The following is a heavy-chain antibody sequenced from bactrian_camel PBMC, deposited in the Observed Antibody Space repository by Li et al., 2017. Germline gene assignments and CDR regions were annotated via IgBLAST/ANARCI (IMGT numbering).Heavy chain of an antibody. CDR1: GYVNCAFD. Sequence: HVQLVESGGGSVQAGGSLRLSCAASGYVNCAFDMYWYRQTPGKEREFVSMVGRDARVKVAEAFEGRFTASRGDDRNTAVLQMDTLKPEDTAMYYGAADVPDSGPKRSVAKFGRQPMAFSNYGQGAQLTVS. J-gene: IGHJ4*01. D-gene: IGHD1*01. CDR2: VGRDARV. V-gene: IGHV3S53*01.